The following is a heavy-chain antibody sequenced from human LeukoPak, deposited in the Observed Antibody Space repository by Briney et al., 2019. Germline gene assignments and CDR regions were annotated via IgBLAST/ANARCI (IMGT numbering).Heavy chain of an antibody. V-gene: IGHV1-2*02. CDR2: INPHSGGT. Sequence: ASVKVSCKASGYTFTGYYIHWMRQAPGHGLEWMGWINPHSGGTNYAQNFQGRVTMTRDTSISTVYMELHTLRSDDTAVYFCARGLLTGRNWYFDLWGRGTLLTASS. CDR3: ARGLLTGRNWYFDL. J-gene: IGHJ2*01. CDR1: GYTFTGYY. D-gene: IGHD3-9*01.